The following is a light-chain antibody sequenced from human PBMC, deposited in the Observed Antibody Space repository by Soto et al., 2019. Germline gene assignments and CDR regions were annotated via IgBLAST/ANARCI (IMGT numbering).Light chain of an antibody. Sequence: QSALTQPPSASGSPGQSVTISCAGTSSDVGGYTSVSWYQQHPGKAPKLMIYEVIKRPSGVPDRFSGSRSGNTASLTVSGLQAEDEADYYCSSYAGSNTVVFGGGTQLTVL. CDR3: SSYAGSNTVV. J-gene: IGLJ2*01. CDR1: SSDVGGYTS. V-gene: IGLV2-8*01. CDR2: EVI.